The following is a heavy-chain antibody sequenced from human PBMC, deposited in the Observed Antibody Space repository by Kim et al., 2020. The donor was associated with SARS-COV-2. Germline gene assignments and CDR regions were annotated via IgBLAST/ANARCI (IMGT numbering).Heavy chain of an antibody. J-gene: IGHJ4*02. V-gene: IGHV3-11*04. Sequence: GGSLRLSCAASGFTFSDYYMSWIRQAPGKGLEWVSYISSSGSTIYYADSVKGRFTISRDNAKNSLYLQMNSLRAEDTAVYYCARFPPYYYDSSAHGDYWGQGTLVTVSS. CDR3: ARFPPYYYDSSAHGDY. D-gene: IGHD3-22*01. CDR1: GFTFSDYY. CDR2: ISSSGSTI.